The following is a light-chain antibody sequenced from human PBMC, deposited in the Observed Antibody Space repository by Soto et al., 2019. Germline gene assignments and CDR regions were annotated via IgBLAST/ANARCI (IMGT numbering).Light chain of an antibody. Sequence: DIQMTQSPSTQSASVGDRVTITCRASQSISSWLAWYQQKPGKAPKLLIYTASSLESGVPSRFSGSGSGTEFSLTISSLQPDDFATYYCQEYNSHSRYTFGQGTKLEIK. CDR3: QEYNSHSRYT. CDR1: QSISSW. CDR2: TAS. J-gene: IGKJ2*01. V-gene: IGKV1-5*03.